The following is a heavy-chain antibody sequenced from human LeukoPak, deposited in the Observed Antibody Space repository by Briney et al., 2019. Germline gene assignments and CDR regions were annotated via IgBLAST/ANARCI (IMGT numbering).Heavy chain of an antibody. J-gene: IGHJ4*02. CDR2: IYYSGST. CDR3: AGTYCSSTSCYVPFFDY. CDR1: GGSISSYY. V-gene: IGHV4-59*12. Sequence: PSETLSLTCTVSGGSISSYYWSWIRQPPGKGLEWIGYIYYSGSTNYNPSLKSRVTISVDTSKNQFSLKLSSVTAADTAVYYCAGTYCSSTSCYVPFFDYWGQGTLVTVSS. D-gene: IGHD2-2*01.